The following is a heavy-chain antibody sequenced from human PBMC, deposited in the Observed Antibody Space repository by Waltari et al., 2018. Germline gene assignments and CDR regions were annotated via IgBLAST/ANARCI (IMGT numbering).Heavy chain of an antibody. CDR3: ARGLDSNSWYGAHF. CDR1: GYTFPNYD. CDR2: MNPKNGNT. D-gene: IGHD6-13*01. J-gene: IGHJ4*02. V-gene: IGHV1-8*01. Sequence: QVLLVQSGAELKTPGASVKVSCKASGYTFPNYDINWLGQATGQGLEWVGWMNPKNGNTLYAQKFQGRVTLTRDNSINTAYMELTSLTSDDTGVYYCARGLDSNSWYGAHFWGQGTLVTVAS.